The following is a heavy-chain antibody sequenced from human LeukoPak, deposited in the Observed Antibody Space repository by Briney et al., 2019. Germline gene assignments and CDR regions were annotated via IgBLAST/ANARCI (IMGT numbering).Heavy chain of an antibody. J-gene: IGHJ4*02. D-gene: IGHD4-17*01. Sequence: SVKVSCKTSGYTFNAYYLHWVRQAPGQGLEWMGWINPNSGGTNYAQKFQGRVTMTRDTSISTAYMELSRLRSDDTAVYYCARSHYGDYLLKYWGQGTLVTVSS. CDR2: INPNSGGT. CDR3: ARSHYGDYLLKY. CDR1: GYTFNAYY. V-gene: IGHV1-2*02.